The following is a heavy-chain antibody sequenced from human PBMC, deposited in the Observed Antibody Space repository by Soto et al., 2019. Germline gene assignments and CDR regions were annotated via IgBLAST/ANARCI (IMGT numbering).Heavy chain of an antibody. D-gene: IGHD7-27*01. CDR3: ARGYINGRGRTLGTFDY. CDR1: GGSISSYY. CDR2: IYYSGST. J-gene: IGHJ4*02. V-gene: IGHV4-59*01. Sequence: SETLSLTCTVSGGSISSYYWSWIRQPPGKGLEWIGYIYYSGSTNYNPSLKIRVTISVDTSKNQFSLKLSSVTAADTDVYYCARGYINGRGRTLGTFDYWGQGTLVTVS.